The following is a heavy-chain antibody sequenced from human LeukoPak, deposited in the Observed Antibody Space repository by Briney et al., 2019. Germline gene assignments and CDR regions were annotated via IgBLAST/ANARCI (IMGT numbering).Heavy chain of an antibody. D-gene: IGHD4-11*01. CDR3: AKDRSGDYSAGDAFDI. Sequence: GGSLRLSCAASGFTLTSFAMSWVRQAPGKGLEWVSAISRSGDRTYYADSVKGRFTISRDSSKNTQYLQMNSLRVEDTAVYYCAKDRSGDYSAGDAFDIWGQGTMVTVSS. CDR1: GFTLTSFA. J-gene: IGHJ3*02. CDR2: ISRSGDRT. V-gene: IGHV3-23*01.